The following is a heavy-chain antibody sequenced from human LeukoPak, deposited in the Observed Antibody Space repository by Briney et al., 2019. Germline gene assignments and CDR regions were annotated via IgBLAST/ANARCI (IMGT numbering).Heavy chain of an antibody. Sequence: SVKVSCKASGGTFSSYAISWVRQAPGQGLEWMGGIIPIFGTANYAQKFQGRVTITADESTSTAYMELSSLRSDDTTVYYCARVTPHYYGSGSYTNYYYYMDVWGKGTTVTISS. D-gene: IGHD3-10*01. V-gene: IGHV1-69*13. CDR3: ARVTPHYYGSGSYTNYYYYMDV. CDR2: IIPIFGTA. J-gene: IGHJ6*03. CDR1: GGTFSSYA.